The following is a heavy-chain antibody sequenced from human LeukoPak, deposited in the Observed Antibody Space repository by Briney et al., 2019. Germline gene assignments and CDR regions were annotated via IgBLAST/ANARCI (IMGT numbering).Heavy chain of an antibody. CDR1: GFTFSSYA. CDR2: ISGGGGTT. D-gene: IGHD3-9*01. V-gene: IGHV3-23*01. J-gene: IGHJ6*02. Sequence: PGGSLRLSCAASGFTFSSYAMSWVRQAPGGGLEWVSAISGGGGTTYYADSVKGRFTISRDNSKNTLYMQMNSLRAEDTAVYYCAKRYYDILTGYDVWGQGTTVTVSS. CDR3: AKRYYDILTGYDV.